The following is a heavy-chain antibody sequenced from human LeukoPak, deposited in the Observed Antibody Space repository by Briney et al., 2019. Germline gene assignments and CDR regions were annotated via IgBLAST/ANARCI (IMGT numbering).Heavy chain of an antibody. J-gene: IGHJ5*02. CDR3: ARDSSPSSWYGQFDP. D-gene: IGHD6-13*01. V-gene: IGHV1-3*03. CDR1: GYTFTSYA. CDR2: INAGNGNT. Sequence: ASVKVSCRASGYTFTSYAMHWVRQAPGQRLEWMGWINAGNGNTKYSQEFQGRVTITRDTSASTAYMELGSLRSEDMAVYYCARDSSPSSWYGQFDPWGQGTLVTVSS.